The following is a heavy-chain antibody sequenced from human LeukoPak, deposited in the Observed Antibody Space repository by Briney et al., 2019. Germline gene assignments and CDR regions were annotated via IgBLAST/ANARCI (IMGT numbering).Heavy chain of an antibody. CDR1: GYIFITYG. CDR2: ISGYNGNT. V-gene: IGHV1-18*01. CDR3: ARVDAMAREVINWFDP. D-gene: IGHD3-10*01. Sequence: APVKVSCKSSGYIFITYGISWVRQAPGQGLEWMGWISGYNGNTNYAQKLQGRVTMTTDTSTSTAYMEVRSLRSDDTALYYCARVDAMAREVINWFDPCGQGTLVTVSS. J-gene: IGHJ5*02.